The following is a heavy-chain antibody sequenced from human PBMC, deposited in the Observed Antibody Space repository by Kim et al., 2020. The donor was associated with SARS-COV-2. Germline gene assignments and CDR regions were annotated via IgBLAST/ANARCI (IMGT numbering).Heavy chain of an antibody. CDR2: IGGFNSDI. Sequence: GGSLRLSCAASGFTFSSYNMNWVRQAPGKGLEWVSYIGGFNSDIYYADSFKGRFTVSRDNAKKSLYLQMNSLRVEDTAVYYCARDLRDGNNAFDYWGQGT. CDR1: GFTFSSYN. CDR3: ARDLRDGNNAFDY. D-gene: IGHD2-15*01. J-gene: IGHJ4*02. V-gene: IGHV3-21*05.